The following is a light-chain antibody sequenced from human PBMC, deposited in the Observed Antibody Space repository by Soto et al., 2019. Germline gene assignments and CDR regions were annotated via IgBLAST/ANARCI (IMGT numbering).Light chain of an antibody. CDR2: NDN. V-gene: IGLV1-44*01. Sequence: QSVLTQPPSASGTPGQRVNISCYGSSSNIGSETVNWYQQLPGMAPKLLIYNDNKRRSGVPDRFSGSKAGTSASLALSGLQPEDEADDYCSAWDDSLDIWVFGGGTKLTVL. CDR1: SSNIGSET. CDR3: SAWDDSLDIWV. J-gene: IGLJ3*02.